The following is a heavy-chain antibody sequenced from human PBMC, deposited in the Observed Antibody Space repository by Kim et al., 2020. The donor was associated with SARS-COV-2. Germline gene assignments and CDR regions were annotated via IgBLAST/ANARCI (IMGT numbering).Heavy chain of an antibody. V-gene: IGHV3-11*04. D-gene: IGHD1-1*01. CDR1: GFTFSDYY. Sequence: GGSLRLSCAASGFTFSDYYMSWIRQAPGKGLEWVSYISSSGSTIYYADSVKGRFTISRDNAKNSLYLQMNSLRAEDTAVYYCARDKGPTTGTKYYYYGMDVWGQGTTVTVSS. CDR2: ISSSGSTI. CDR3: ARDKGPTTGTKYYYYGMDV. J-gene: IGHJ6*02.